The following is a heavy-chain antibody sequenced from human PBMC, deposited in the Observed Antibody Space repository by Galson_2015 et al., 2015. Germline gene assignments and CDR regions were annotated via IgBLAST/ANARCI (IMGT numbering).Heavy chain of an antibody. CDR1: GFTFSSYG. D-gene: IGHD3-10*01. V-gene: IGHV3-30*03. CDR2: ISYDGSNK. CDR3: ARGPRITMVRGVTSYGMDV. J-gene: IGHJ6*02. Sequence: SLRLSCAASGFTFSSYGMHWVRQAPGKGLEWVAVISYDGSNKYYADSVKGRFTISRDNSKNTLYLQMNSLRAEDTAVYYCARGPRITMVRGVTSYGMDVWGQGTTVTVSS.